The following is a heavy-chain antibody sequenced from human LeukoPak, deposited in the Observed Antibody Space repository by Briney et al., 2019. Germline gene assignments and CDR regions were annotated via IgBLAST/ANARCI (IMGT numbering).Heavy chain of an antibody. CDR1: GYTFTGHQ. V-gene: IGHV1-2*02. Sequence: GASVKVCCKASGYTFTGHQMYWVRQTPGQGLEWMGWINPNSGDTNYAQKFQGRIIMTSDTSINTVYIELSRLRSDDTAMYYCAREGPSQIYYDRGGYYFDFWGQGTLVIVSS. CDR2: INPNSGDT. D-gene: IGHD3-22*01. CDR3: AREGPSQIYYDRGGYYFDF. J-gene: IGHJ4*02.